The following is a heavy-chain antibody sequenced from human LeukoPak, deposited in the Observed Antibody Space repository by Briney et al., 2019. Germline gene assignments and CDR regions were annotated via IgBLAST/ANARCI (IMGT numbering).Heavy chain of an antibody. V-gene: IGHV4-61*08. CDR1: GGSISSGGYY. Sequence: PSETLSLTCTVSGGSISSGGYYWSWIRQPPGKGLEWIGYIYYSGSTNYNPSLKSRVTISVDTSKNQFSLKLSSVTAADTAVYYCARDRPYGMDVWGQGTTVTVSS. J-gene: IGHJ6*02. CDR2: IYYSGST. D-gene: IGHD6-6*01. CDR3: ARDRPYGMDV.